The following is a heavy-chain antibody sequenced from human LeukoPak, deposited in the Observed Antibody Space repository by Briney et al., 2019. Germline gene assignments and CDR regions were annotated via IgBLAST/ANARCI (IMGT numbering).Heavy chain of an antibody. J-gene: IGHJ4*02. CDR1: DGSTSSSSYY. D-gene: IGHD3-9*01. CDR3: ARETYYDILTGYSHFDY. Sequence: SETLSLTCTVSDGSTSSSSYYWGWIRQPPGKGLEWIGSIYYSGSTYYNPSLKSRVTISVDTSKSQFSLKVTSVTAADTAVYYCARETYYDILTGYSHFDYWGQGTLVTVSS. CDR2: IYYSGST. V-gene: IGHV4-39*07.